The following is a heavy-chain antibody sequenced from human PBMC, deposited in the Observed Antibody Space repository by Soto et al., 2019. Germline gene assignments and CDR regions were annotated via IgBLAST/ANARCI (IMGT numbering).Heavy chain of an antibody. CDR2: ISSSSSYI. D-gene: IGHD6-13*01. CDR1: GFTFSSYS. J-gene: IGHJ4*02. V-gene: IGHV3-21*01. Sequence: GGSLRLSCAASGFTFSSYSMNWVRQAPGKGLEWVSSISSSSSYIYYADSVKGRFTISRDNAKNSLFLQMNSLRAEDTAVYYCATPWGHSSRIPATFDYWGQGTLVTVSS. CDR3: ATPWGHSSRIPATFDY.